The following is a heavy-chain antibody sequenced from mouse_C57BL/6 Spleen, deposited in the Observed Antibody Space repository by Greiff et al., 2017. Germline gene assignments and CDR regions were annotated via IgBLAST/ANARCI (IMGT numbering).Heavy chain of an antibody. D-gene: IGHD2-1*01. CDR2: IWSDGST. V-gene: IGHV2-6*03. CDR1: GFALTSYG. CDR3: AGDDNCGYYAMDY. J-gene: IGHJ4*01. Sequence: VKLLESGPGLVAPSQSLYITCTASGFALTSYGVHWVRQPPGKGLEWLVLIWSDGSTTYNSALNSRLSIIKDNSTGQVFLKMNSLQTDDTAMYYCAGDDNCGYYAMDYWGQGTSVTVSS.